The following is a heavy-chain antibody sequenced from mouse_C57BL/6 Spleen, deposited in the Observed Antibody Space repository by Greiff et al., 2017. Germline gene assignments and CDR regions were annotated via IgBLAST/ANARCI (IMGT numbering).Heavy chain of an antibody. CDR3: ARTTTVWYFDV. CDR1: GYTFTSYW. D-gene: IGHD1-1*01. Sequence: QVQLKQPGAELVRPGTSVKLSCKASGYTFTSYWMHWVKQRPGQGLEWIGVIDPSDSYTNYNQKFKGKATLTVDTSSSTAYMQLSSLTSEDSAVYYCARTTTVWYFDVWGTGTTVTVSS. CDR2: IDPSDSYT. J-gene: IGHJ1*03. V-gene: IGHV1-59*01.